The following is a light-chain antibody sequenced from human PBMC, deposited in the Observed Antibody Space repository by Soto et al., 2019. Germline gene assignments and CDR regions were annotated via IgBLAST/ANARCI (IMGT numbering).Light chain of an antibody. Sequence: QSVLTQPPSASGNPGQRLTISCSGSTSNILRNYVYWYRQLPGTAPRLLISMNDQRPSGVPDRFSGSKSGTSASLAISGLRSEDEADYYCASWDDSMSGYVFGNGTKGTVL. J-gene: IGLJ1*01. CDR2: MND. V-gene: IGLV1-47*01. CDR3: ASWDDSMSGYV. CDR1: TSNILRNY.